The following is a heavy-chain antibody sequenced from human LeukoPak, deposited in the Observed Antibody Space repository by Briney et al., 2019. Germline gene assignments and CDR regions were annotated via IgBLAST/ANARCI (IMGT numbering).Heavy chain of an antibody. CDR1: GGSFSGYY. Sequence: SETLSLTCAVYGGSFSGYYWSWIRQPPGKGLEWIGEINRSGSTNYNPSLKSRVTISVDTSKNQFSLKLSSVTAADTAVYYCARGAALGYYFDYWGQGTLVTVSS. J-gene: IGHJ4*02. V-gene: IGHV4-34*01. CDR2: INRSGST. D-gene: IGHD6-13*01. CDR3: ARGAALGYYFDY.